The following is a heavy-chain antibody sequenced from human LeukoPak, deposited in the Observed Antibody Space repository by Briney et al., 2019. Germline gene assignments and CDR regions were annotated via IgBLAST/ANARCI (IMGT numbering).Heavy chain of an antibody. J-gene: IGHJ5*02. CDR2: IYYSGST. Sequence: SETLSLTCTVSGGSISSYYWSWIRQPPGKGLEWIGYIYYSGSTNYNPSLKSRVTISVDTSKNQFSLKLSSVTAADTAVYYCAGAGSSGYSSSWYHNWFAPWGQGTLVTVSS. CDR3: AGAGSSGYSSSWYHNWFAP. V-gene: IGHV4-59*08. D-gene: IGHD6-13*01. CDR1: GGSISSYY.